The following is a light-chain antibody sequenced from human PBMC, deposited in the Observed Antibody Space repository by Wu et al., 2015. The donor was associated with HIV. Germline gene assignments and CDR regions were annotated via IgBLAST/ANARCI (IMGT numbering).Light chain of an antibody. CDR3: QQYYDWPPFT. CDR1: QSVDNN. V-gene: IGKV3-15*01. J-gene: IGKJ2*01. Sequence: EIVMTQSPVTLSASPGDRVTLSCRASQSVDNNLAWYQQKPGQGPRLLIYSASTRATGIPARFSGSGSKTEFSLTINTLQSEDFGVYYCQQYYDWPPFTFGQGTKLQIK. CDR2: SAS.